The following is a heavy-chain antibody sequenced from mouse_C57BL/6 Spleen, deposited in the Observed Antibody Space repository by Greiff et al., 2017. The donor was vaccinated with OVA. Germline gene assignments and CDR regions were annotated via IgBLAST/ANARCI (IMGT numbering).Heavy chain of an antibody. CDR2: IRLKSDNYAT. CDR1: GFTFSNYW. J-gene: IGHJ1*03. CDR3: TGVLHYYGSRHWYFDV. V-gene: IGHV6-3*01. D-gene: IGHD1-1*01. Sequence: EVQLVESGGGLVQPGGSMKLSCVASGFTFSNYWMNWVRQSPEKGLEWVAQIRLKSDNYATHYAESVKGRFTISRDDSKSSVYLQMNNLRAEDTGIYYCTGVLHYYGSRHWYFDVWGTGTTVTVSS.